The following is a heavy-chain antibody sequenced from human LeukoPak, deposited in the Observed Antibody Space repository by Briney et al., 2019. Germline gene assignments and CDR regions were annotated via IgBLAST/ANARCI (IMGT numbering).Heavy chain of an antibody. CDR1: GFTFNNYW. D-gene: IGHD3-3*01. J-gene: IGHJ6*03. Sequence: GGSPRLSCAASGFTFNNYWISWVRQAPGKGLEWVANIKQDGSEKYYVDSVKGRFTISRDNAKNSLYLHMNSLRAEDTAVYYCARARGDDFWSGYWRYYYYMDVWGKGTTVTVSS. CDR2: IKQDGSEK. CDR3: ARARGDDFWSGYWRYYYYMDV. V-gene: IGHV3-7*01.